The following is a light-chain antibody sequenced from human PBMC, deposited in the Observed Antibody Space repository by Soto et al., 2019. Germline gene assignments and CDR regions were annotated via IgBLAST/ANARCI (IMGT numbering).Light chain of an antibody. CDR2: GAS. V-gene: IGKV3-20*01. J-gene: IGKJ4*01. CDR3: QQYGSSPLIT. Sequence: IVLTQSPCTLSLSQGERATLSCRASQSVSSSYLAWYQQKPGQAPRLLIYGASSRATGIPDRFSGSGSGTDFTLTISRLEPEDFAVYYCQQYGSSPLITFGGGTKVDI. CDR1: QSVSSSY.